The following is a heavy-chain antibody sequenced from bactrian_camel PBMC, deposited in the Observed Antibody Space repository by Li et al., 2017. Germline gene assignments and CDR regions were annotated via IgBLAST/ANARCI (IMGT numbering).Heavy chain of an antibody. V-gene: IGHV3S40*01. Sequence: VQLVESGGGSVQAGGSLRLSCEVSGITEGTNCIGWFRQAPGKEREGVAAIMILGATTYYADSVKGRFTISQDNAKNMVYLQMISLQHEDTAMYYCAADGLPTLWCRPDPNEYNHWGQGTQVTVS. J-gene: IGHJ4*01. D-gene: IGHD2*01. CDR2: IMILGATT. CDR3: AADGLPTLWCRPDPNEYNH. CDR1: GITEGTNC.